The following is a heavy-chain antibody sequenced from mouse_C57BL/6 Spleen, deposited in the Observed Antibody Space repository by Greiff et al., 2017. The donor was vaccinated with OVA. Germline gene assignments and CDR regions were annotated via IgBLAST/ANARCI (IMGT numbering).Heavy chain of an antibody. CDR3: ALGRPWFAY. V-gene: IGHV3-6*01. Sequence: ESGPGLVKPSQSLSLTCSVTGYSITSGYYWNWIRQFPGNKLEWMGYISYDGSNNYNPSLKNRISITRDTSKNQFFLKLNSVTTEDTATYYCALGRPWFAYWGQGTLVTVSA. D-gene: IGHD4-1*01. J-gene: IGHJ3*01. CDR2: ISYDGSN. CDR1: GYSITSGYY.